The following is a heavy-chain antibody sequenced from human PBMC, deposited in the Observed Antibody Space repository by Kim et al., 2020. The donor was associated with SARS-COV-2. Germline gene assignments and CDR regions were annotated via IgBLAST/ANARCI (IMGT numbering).Heavy chain of an antibody. J-gene: IGHJ3*02. CDR1: GFTFSSYA. D-gene: IGHD3-22*01. CDR3: ARVHSSGYIFGAFDI. Sequence: GGSLRLSCAASGFTFSSYAMHWVRQAPGKGLEYVSAISSNGGSTYYANSVKGRFTISRDNSKNTLYLQMGSLRAEDMAVYYCARVHSSGYIFGAFDIWGQGTMVTVSS. V-gene: IGHV3-64*01. CDR2: ISSNGGST.